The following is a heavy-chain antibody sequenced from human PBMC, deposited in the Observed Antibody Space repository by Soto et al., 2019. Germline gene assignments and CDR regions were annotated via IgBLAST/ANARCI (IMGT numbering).Heavy chain of an antibody. CDR2: IIPILGIA. V-gene: IGHV1-69*08. J-gene: IGHJ5*02. CDR1: GGTFSSYT. D-gene: IGHD4-17*01. CDR3: AREGGDDYGDDNWFDP. Sequence: QVQLVQSGAEVKKPGSSVKVSCKASGGTFSSYTISWVRQAPGQGLEWMGRIIPILGIANYAQKFQGRVTITADKSTSTAYMELSSLRSEDTAVYYCAREGGDDYGDDNWFDPWGQGTLVTVSS.